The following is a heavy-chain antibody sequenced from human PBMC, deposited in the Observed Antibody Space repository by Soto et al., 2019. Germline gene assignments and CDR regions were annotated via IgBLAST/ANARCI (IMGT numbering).Heavy chain of an antibody. CDR3: AKEVGMIVVVNDAFDI. D-gene: IGHD3-22*01. CDR2: ISGSGGST. J-gene: IGHJ3*02. V-gene: IGHV3-23*01. Sequence: GGSLRLSCVASGFTFSSYAMSWVRQAPGKGLEWVSAISGSGGSTYYADSVKGRFTISRDNSKNTLYLQMNSLRAEDTAVYYCAKEVGMIVVVNDAFDIWGQGTMVTVSS. CDR1: GFTFSSYA.